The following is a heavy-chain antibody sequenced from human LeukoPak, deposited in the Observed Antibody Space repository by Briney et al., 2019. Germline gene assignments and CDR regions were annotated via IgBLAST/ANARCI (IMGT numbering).Heavy chain of an antibody. CDR2: INQDASSI. J-gene: IGHJ4*02. V-gene: IGHV3-7*04. D-gene: IGHD1-1*01. CDR1: GFTFSSYW. Sequence: PGGSLRLSCAASGFTFSSYWMSWVRQAPDKGLEWVANINQDASSINYAGSVKGRFTISRDNAKKSLYLQMNSLRAEDTAVYYCARTGYIDEGFDYWGQGTLATVSS. CDR3: ARTGYIDEGFDY.